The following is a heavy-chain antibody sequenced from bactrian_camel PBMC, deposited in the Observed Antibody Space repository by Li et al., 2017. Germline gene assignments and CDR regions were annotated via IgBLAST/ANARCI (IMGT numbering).Heavy chain of an antibody. J-gene: IGHJ6*01. CDR1: GFAFNLAV. V-gene: IGHV3S40*01. CDR3: AAEINPRGVPDFGY. D-gene: IGHD1*01. Sequence: VQLVESGGGLVQPGGSLRLSCAASGFAFNLAVMTWVRQAPGKGLEWVSSINNDGARTYYADSVKGRFTISRDNAKNTLFLQMNGLKPEDTAVYYCAAEINPRGVPDFGYRARGPRSPSP. CDR2: INNDGART.